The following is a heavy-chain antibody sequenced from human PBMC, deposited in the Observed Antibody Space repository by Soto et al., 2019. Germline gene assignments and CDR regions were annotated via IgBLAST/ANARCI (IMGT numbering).Heavy chain of an antibody. J-gene: IGHJ6*02. CDR2: INPNSGGT. Sequence: ASVKVSCKASGYTFTGYYMHWVRQAPGQGLEWMGWINPNSGGTNYAQKFQGWVTMTRDTSISPAYMELSRLRSDDTAVYYCVRAVEMATISLYYYYYGMDVWGQGTTVTVSS. CDR1: GYTFTGYY. CDR3: VRAVEMATISLYYYYYGMDV. D-gene: IGHD5-12*01. V-gene: IGHV1-2*04.